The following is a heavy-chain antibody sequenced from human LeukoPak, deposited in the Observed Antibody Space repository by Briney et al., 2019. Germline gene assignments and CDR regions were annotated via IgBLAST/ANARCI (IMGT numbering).Heavy chain of an antibody. Sequence: SETLSLTCTVSGGSISSSSYYWGWIRQPPGKGLEWIGSIYYSGSTYYNPSLKSRVTISVDTSKNQFSLKLSSVTAADTAAYYCAREGYDILTGYYANFDYWGQGTLVTVSS. CDR3: AREGYDILTGYYANFDY. J-gene: IGHJ4*02. V-gene: IGHV4-39*07. CDR1: GGSISSSSYY. D-gene: IGHD3-9*01. CDR2: IYYSGST.